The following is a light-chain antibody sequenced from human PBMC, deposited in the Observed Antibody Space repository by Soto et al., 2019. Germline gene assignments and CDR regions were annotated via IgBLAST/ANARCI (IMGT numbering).Light chain of an antibody. Sequence: EIVLTQSPGTLSLSPGEGATLSCRASESVSSNYLAWYQLKPGQAPRLLIYGTSIRAAGIPDRFSGSGSGTDFTLTISRLDPEDFAVYFCQQYCSSPRTFGQGTEVEIK. V-gene: IGKV3-20*01. CDR3: QQYCSSPRT. CDR1: ESVSSNY. J-gene: IGKJ1*01. CDR2: GTS.